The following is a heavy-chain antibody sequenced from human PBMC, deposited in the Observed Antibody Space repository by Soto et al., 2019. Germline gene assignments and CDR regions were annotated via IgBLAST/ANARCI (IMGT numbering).Heavy chain of an antibody. CDR3: AKDTRAKGVIVVVPAASL. Sequence: AGGSLRLSCAASGFTFDDYAMHWVRQAPGKGLEWVSGISWNSGSIGYADSVKGRFTISRDNAKNSLYLQMNSLRAEDTALYYCAKDTRAKGVIVVVPAASLWGQGTLVTVSS. V-gene: IGHV3-9*01. CDR1: GFTFDDYA. D-gene: IGHD2-2*01. J-gene: IGHJ4*02. CDR2: ISWNSGSI.